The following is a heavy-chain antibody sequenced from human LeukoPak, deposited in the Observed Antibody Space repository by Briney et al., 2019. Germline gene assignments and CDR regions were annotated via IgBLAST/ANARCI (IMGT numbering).Heavy chain of an antibody. D-gene: IGHD3-22*01. CDR1: GFSLHTRGVG. V-gene: IGHV2-5*02. J-gene: IGHJ4*02. CDR2: IYWDDDR. Sequence: ESGPTLINPTQPLTLTYTFSGFSLHTRGVGVGWIRQPPGRALEWLALIYWDDDRRYSPSLKSRLTITKDTSKNQVVLTMTNMDPVDTATYFCAHRKNYYDSSVFDNWGQGTLVTVSS. CDR3: AHRKNYYDSSVFDN.